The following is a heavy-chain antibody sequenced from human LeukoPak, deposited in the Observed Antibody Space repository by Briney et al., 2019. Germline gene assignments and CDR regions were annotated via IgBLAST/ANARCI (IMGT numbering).Heavy chain of an antibody. CDR2: VTSYNGDT. Sequence: ASVKVSCKASGYTFNNYGIGWVRQAPGQGLEWMGWVTSYNGDTNYAQKFQGRVTMSADTSTSTAYMELRSLRFDDTAIYYCAKDWHILTGRNCFDPWGQGTLVTVSS. J-gene: IGHJ5*02. CDR1: GYTFNNYG. D-gene: IGHD3-9*01. CDR3: AKDWHILTGRNCFDP. V-gene: IGHV1-18*01.